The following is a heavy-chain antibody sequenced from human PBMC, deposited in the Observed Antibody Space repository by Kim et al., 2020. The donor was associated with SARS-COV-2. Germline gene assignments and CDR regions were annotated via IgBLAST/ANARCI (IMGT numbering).Heavy chain of an antibody. Sequence: DSVKGRFTISRDNSKDTLYLQMNSLRAEDTTVYYCAKGGVCCGDCQRFDYWGQGTLVTVSS. J-gene: IGHJ4*02. CDR3: AKGGVCCGDCQRFDY. V-gene: IGHV3-23*01. D-gene: IGHD2-21*01.